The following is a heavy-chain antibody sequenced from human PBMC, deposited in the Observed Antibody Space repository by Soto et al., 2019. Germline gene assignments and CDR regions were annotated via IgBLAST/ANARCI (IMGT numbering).Heavy chain of an antibody. Sequence: QITLKESGPTLVKPTQTLTLTCTFSGFSLSTSGVGVGWIRQPPGKALEWLALIYWDDDKRYSPSLKSRLTITKDTPKTQVVLTMTNMDPVDTATYYCAQRRLGWSGSYSPFDYWGQGTLVTVSS. D-gene: IGHD1-26*01. V-gene: IGHV2-5*02. CDR1: GFSLSTSGVG. J-gene: IGHJ4*02. CDR2: IYWDDDK. CDR3: AQRRLGWSGSYSPFDY.